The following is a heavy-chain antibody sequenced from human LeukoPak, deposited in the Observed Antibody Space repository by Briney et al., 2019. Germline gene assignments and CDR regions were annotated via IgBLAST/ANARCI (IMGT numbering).Heavy chain of an antibody. CDR3: RTARPAAIHAAVGTFDP. CDR1: GFTFNNTW. V-gene: IGHV3-15*01. J-gene: IGHJ5*02. Sequence: GGSLRLSCTASGFTFNNTWMTWVRQAPGKGLEWVGHIKTKTDGGTTDYAAPVKGRFTISRDDSKNTLYLQMNSLKIEDTGVYYCRTARPAAIHAAVGTFDPWGQGTLVTVSS. D-gene: IGHD2-2*01. CDR2: IKTKTDGGTT.